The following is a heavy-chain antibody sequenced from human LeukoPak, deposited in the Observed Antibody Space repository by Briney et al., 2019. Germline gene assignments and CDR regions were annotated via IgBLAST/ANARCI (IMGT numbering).Heavy chain of an antibody. CDR1: GFTFSSYG. CDR3: ARGFEYCGDYGCPDY. CDR2: ISYDGSNK. J-gene: IGHJ4*02. Sequence: GRSLRLSCAASGFTFSSYGMHWVRQAPGKGLEWVAVISYDGSNKYYADSVKGRFTISRDNSKNTLYLQMNSLRAEDTAVYYCARGFEYCGDYGCPDYWGQGTLVTVSS. V-gene: IGHV3-30*03. D-gene: IGHD4-17*01.